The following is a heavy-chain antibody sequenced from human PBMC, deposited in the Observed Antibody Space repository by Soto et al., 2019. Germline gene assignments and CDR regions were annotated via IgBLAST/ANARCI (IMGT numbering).Heavy chain of an antibody. V-gene: IGHV1-18*01. CDR3: ARDRQNYGSLDY. D-gene: IGHD4-17*01. CDR1: GYTLNNNYG. Sequence: QVQLVQSGAEVKKPGASVKVTCKASGYTLNNNYGISWVRQAPGQGLEWMGWINSYNGVINNARNFQGRVTLTTDASTTTAYMELRSLTSDDTTVYYCARDRQNYGSLDYWGQGTLVTVSS. J-gene: IGHJ4*02. CDR2: INSYNGVI.